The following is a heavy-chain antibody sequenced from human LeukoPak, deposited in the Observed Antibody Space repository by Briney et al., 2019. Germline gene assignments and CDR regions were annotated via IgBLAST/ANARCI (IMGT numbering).Heavy chain of an antibody. CDR2: IRYDGSNK. CDR1: GFTFSSYG. J-gene: IGHJ4*02. V-gene: IGHV3-30*02. CDR3: AKGGLPSSSWSPLDY. D-gene: IGHD6-13*01. Sequence: GGSLRLSCAASGFTFSSYGMHWVRQAPGKGLVWVAFIRYDGSNKYYADSVKGRFTISRDNSKNTLYLQMNSLRAEDTAVYYCAKGGLPSSSWSPLDYWGQGTLDTVSS.